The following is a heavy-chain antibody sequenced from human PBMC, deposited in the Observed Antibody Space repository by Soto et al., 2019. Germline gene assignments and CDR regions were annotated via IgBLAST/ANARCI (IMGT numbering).Heavy chain of an antibody. CDR3: ARGGGYYYDSSGYSPDGMDV. J-gene: IGHJ6*02. D-gene: IGHD3-22*01. V-gene: IGHV3-21*01. CDR2: VSSRSSYR. CDR1: GFTLSSYS. Sequence: GGALRLSCAASGFTLSSYSINWVRQAPGKGLEGVSSVSSRSSYRSYADSVKGRFTISRDTEKKSLYLQMNSLRAEETAVYYCARGGGYYYDSSGYSPDGMDVWGQGTTVTVSS.